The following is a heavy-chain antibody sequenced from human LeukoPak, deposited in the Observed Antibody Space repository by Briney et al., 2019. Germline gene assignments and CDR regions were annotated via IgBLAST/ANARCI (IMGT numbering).Heavy chain of an antibody. CDR1: GGTFSSYA. V-gene: IGHV1-69*13. Sequence: SVKVSCKASGGTFSSYAISWVRQAPGQGLEWVGGIIPIFGTANYAQKFQGRVTITADESTNTAYMELSSLRSEDTAVYYCARGEGYYGSGSTPTYGMDVWGQGTTVTVSS. CDR2: IIPIFGTA. J-gene: IGHJ6*02. CDR3: ARGEGYYGSGSTPTYGMDV. D-gene: IGHD3-10*01.